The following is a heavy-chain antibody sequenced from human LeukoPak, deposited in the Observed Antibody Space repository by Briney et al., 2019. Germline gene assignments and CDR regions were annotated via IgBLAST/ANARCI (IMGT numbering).Heavy chain of an antibody. J-gene: IGHJ4*02. CDR1: GFTFSSYA. CDR3: AKGIWSGSRWYFDY. CDR2: ISASGGST. Sequence: GGSLRLSCAASGFTFSSYAMSWVRQAPGKGLKWVSAISASGGSTYYADSVKGRFTISRDNSKNTLYLQMNSLRAEDTAVYYCAKGIWSGSRWYFDYWGQGTLVTVSS. V-gene: IGHV3-23*01. D-gene: IGHD3-3*01.